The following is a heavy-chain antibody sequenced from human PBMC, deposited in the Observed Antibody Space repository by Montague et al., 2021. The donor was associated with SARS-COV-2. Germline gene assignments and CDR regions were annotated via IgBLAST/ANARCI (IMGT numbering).Heavy chain of an antibody. J-gene: IGHJ4*02. CDR2: IDPSDSYT. CDR1: GYSFTSYW. D-gene: IGHD2-15*01. V-gene: IGHV5-10-1*01. Sequence: QSGAEVKKPVESLRISCKGSGYSFTSYWISWVRQMPGKVLEWMGRIDPSDSYTNYSPSFQGHVTISADKSISTAYLQWSSLKASDTAMYYCARHGQDCSGGYCYFFYFDYWGQGTLVTVSS. CDR3: ARHGQDCSGGYCYFFYFDY.